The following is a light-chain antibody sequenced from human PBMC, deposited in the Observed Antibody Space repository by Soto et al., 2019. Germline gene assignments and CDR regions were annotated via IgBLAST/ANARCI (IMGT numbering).Light chain of an antibody. CDR2: DAS. J-gene: IGKJ2*01. CDR1: QSVGTK. V-gene: IGKV3-15*01. CDR3: RQYYNWYT. Sequence: ETVMTQSPATLSVSPGERATLSCRASQSVGTKLAWYQHKPGQAPRLLIYDASTRATGIPARFSGSGSGTEFTLTISSLQSEDFVVYFCRQYYNWYTYGQGTKLEIK.